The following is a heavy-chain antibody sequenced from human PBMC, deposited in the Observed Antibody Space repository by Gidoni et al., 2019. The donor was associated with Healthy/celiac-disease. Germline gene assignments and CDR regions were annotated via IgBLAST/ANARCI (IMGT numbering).Heavy chain of an antibody. J-gene: IGHJ3*02. Sequence: EVQLVQSGAEVKKPGESLKISCKGSGYRFTSYWIGWVRQMPGKGLEWMGIIYPGDSDTRYSPSFQGQVTISADKSISTAYLQWSSLKASDTAMYYCARQATIFGVVRAFDIWGQGTMVTVSS. CDR1: GYRFTSYW. CDR3: ARQATIFGVVRAFDI. V-gene: IGHV5-51*01. CDR2: IYPGDSDT. D-gene: IGHD3-3*01.